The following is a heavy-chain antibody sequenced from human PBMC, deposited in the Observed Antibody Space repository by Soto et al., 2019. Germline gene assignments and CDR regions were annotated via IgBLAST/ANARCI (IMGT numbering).Heavy chain of an antibody. CDR1: GYTFSSHG. CDR3: ARDLVLGVVILDD. CDR2: ISADDGNT. V-gene: IGHV1-18*01. J-gene: IGHJ4*02. D-gene: IGHD3-3*01. Sequence: QVQLVQSGAEVKKPGASVKVSCKAYGYTFSSHGSSWVRQAPGQGLEWMGWISADDGNTNYAQNLQGRVTMTTDTSTSTAYMELRSLRSDDTAVYYCARDLVLGVVILDDWGQGTLVTVSS.